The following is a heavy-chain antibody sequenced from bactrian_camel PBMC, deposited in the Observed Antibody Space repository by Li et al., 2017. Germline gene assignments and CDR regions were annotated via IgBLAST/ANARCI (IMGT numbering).Heavy chain of an antibody. CDR3: AADLTIPTTPCGYGYNH. D-gene: IGHD4*01. J-gene: IGHJ4*01. CDR1: GITFSRHD. V-gene: IGHV3S40*01. Sequence: VQLVESGGGLVQPGESLRLSCVASGITFSRHDMSWVRQAPGKGLEWVSSISRSGERTHYADSVRGQFTISRDNAKNTLYLQMNSLNTEDTATYIRAADLTIPTTPCGYGYNHWGQGTQVTVS. CDR2: ISRSGERT.